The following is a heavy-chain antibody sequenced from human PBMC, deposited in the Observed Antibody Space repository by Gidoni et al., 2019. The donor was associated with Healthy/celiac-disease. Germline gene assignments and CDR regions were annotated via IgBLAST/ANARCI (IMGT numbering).Heavy chain of an antibody. Sequence: QVQLVQSGAEVQKPGSSVQVSCKASGGTFSSYAISWVRQAPGQGLEWMGRIIPILGIANYAQKFQGRVTITADKSTSTAYMELSSLRSEDTAVYYCARGRARYSGYDYGRWFDPWGQGTLVTVSS. V-gene: IGHV1-69*04. CDR3: ARGRARYSGYDYGRWFDP. D-gene: IGHD5-12*01. J-gene: IGHJ5*02. CDR1: GGTFSSYA. CDR2: IIPILGIA.